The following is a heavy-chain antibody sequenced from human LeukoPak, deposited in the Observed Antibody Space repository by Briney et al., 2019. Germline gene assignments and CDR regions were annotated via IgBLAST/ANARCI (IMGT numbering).Heavy chain of an antibody. V-gene: IGHV3-11*04. J-gene: IGHJ4*02. D-gene: IGHD3-22*01. CDR2: ISSSGHTK. CDR1: GFTFSDYQ. Sequence: GGSLRLSCAASGFTFSDYQMSWIRQAPGKGPEWVSYISSSGHTKYYADSVKGRFTISRGSAKNSVYLQMNSLRAEDTAVYYCAKDDYYDTSGYRDWGQGTLVTVSS. CDR3: AKDDYYDTSGYRD.